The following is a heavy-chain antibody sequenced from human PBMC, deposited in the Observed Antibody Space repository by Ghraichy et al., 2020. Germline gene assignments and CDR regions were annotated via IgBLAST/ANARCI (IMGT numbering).Heavy chain of an antibody. V-gene: IGHV3-23*01. J-gene: IGHJ4*02. CDR2: ISGSGGST. D-gene: IGHD3-22*01. Sequence: GGSLRLSCAASGFTFSSYAMSWVRQAPGKGLEWVSAISGSGGSTYYADSVKGRFTISRDNSKNTLYLQMNSLRAEDTAVYYCAKDLPHYYDSSGYPDYWGQGTLVTVSS. CDR1: GFTFSSYA. CDR3: AKDLPHYYDSSGYPDY.